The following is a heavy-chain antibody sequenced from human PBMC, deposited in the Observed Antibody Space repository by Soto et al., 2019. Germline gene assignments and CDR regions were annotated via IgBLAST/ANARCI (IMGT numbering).Heavy chain of an antibody. V-gene: IGHV1-69*13. CDR3: ARAGQQLVRSFDY. CDR1: GGTFSSYA. D-gene: IGHD6-13*01. Sequence: SVKVSCKASGGTFSSYAISWVRQAPGQGLEWMGGIIPIFGTANYAQKFQGRVTITADESTSTAYMELSSLRPEDTAVYYCARAGQQLVRSFDYWGQGTLVTVSS. J-gene: IGHJ4*02. CDR2: IIPIFGTA.